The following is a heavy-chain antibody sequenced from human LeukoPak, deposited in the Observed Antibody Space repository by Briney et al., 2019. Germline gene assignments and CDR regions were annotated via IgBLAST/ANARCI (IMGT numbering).Heavy chain of an antibody. CDR1: GFTFSSYA. Sequence: GGSLRLSCAASGFTFSSYAMSWVRQAPGKGLEWVSAISGSGGSTHYADSVKGRFTISRDNSKNTLYLQMNSLRAEDTAVYYCAKDSVRIAVAPYYFDYWGQGTLVTVSS. J-gene: IGHJ4*02. CDR3: AKDSVRIAVAPYYFDY. V-gene: IGHV3-23*01. CDR2: ISGSGGST. D-gene: IGHD6-19*01.